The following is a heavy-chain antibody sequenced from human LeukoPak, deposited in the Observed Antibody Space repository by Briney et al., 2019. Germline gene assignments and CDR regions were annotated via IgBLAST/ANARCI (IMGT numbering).Heavy chain of an antibody. CDR3: ARHLQWLVGNYFDY. V-gene: IGHV6-1*01. D-gene: IGHD6-19*01. CDR2: TYYRSKWYN. CDR1: GDSVSSNSAA. J-gene: IGHJ4*02. Sequence: SQTLSLTCAISGDSVSSNSAAWNWIRQYPSRGLEWLGRTYYRSKWYNDYAVSVKSRITINPDTSKNQFSLQLNSVTPEDTAVYYCARHLQWLVGNYFDYWGQGTLVTVSS.